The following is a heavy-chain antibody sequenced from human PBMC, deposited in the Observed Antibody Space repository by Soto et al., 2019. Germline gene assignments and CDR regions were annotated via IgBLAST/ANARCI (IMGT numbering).Heavy chain of an antibody. D-gene: IGHD6-13*01. CDR1: GGSISSYY. CDR3: AREASRSSSWYEGFDI. J-gene: IGHJ3*02. CDR2: IYYSGST. Sequence: QVQLQESGPGLVKPSETLSLTCTVSGGSISSYYWSWIRQPPGKGLEWIGYIYYSGSTNYNPSLKSRVTISVDTSKNQFSLKLSSVTAADTAVYYCAREASRSSSWYEGFDIWGQGTMVTVSS. V-gene: IGHV4-59*01.